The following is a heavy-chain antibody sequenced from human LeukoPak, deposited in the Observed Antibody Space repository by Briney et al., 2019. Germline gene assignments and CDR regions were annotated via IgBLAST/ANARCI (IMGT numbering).Heavy chain of an antibody. CDR3: ARAMDV. J-gene: IGHJ6*02. CDR2: IKQDGSEK. Sequence: GGSLRLSCAASGFTFSNYWMHWVRQAPGKGLEWVANIKQDGSEKYYVDSVKGRFTISRDNAKNSLYLKMNSLRAEDTAVYYCARAMDVWGQGTTVTVSS. V-gene: IGHV3-7*01. CDR1: GFTFSNYW.